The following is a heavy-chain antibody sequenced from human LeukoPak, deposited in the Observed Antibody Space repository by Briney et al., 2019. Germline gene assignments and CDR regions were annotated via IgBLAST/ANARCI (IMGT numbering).Heavy chain of an antibody. CDR1: GYTFTSYG. Sequence: GASVKVSCKASGYTFTSYGISWVRQAPGQGLEWMGWISAYNGNTNYAQKLQGRVTTTTDTSTSTAYMELRSLRSDDTAVYYCARDQYYYGRNWFDPWGQGTLVTVSS. V-gene: IGHV1-18*01. CDR3: ARDQYYYGRNWFDP. CDR2: ISAYNGNT. D-gene: IGHD3-10*01. J-gene: IGHJ5*02.